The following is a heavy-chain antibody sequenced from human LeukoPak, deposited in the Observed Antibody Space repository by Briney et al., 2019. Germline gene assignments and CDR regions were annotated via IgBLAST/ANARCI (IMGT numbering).Heavy chain of an antibody. V-gene: IGHV1-46*01. CDR1: GYTFTSYY. Sequence: ASVTVSCKASGYTFTSYYMHWVRQATGQGLEWMGIINPSGGSTSYAQKFQGRVTMTRDTSTSTVYMELSSLRSEDTAVYYCANGPRDGYDFDYWGQGTLVTVSS. D-gene: IGHD5-24*01. CDR3: ANGPRDGYDFDY. CDR2: INPSGGST. J-gene: IGHJ4*02.